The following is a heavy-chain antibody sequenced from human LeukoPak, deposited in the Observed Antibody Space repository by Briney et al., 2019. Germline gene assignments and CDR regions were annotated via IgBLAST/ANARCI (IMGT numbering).Heavy chain of an antibody. Sequence: SETLSLTCTVSGVSISSYYWSWIRQPPGKGLEWIGYIYYSGSTNYNPSLKSRVTISVDTSKNQFPLQLTSVTAADTAVYYCARRSKGGDWYFDLWGRGTLVTVSS. CDR3: ARRSKGGDWYFDL. CDR1: GVSISSYY. D-gene: IGHD2-2*01. CDR2: IYYSGST. V-gene: IGHV4-59*08. J-gene: IGHJ2*01.